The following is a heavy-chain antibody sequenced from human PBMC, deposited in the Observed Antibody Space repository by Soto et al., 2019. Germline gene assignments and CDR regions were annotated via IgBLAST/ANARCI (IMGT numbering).Heavy chain of an antibody. J-gene: IGHJ6*03. Sequence: SETLSLTCAVYGGSFSGYYWSWIRQPPGKGLEWIGEINHSGSTNYNPSLKSRVTISVDTSKNQFSLKLGSVTAADTAVYYCARGTYYYGSGSYYTDYYYYYMDVWGKGTTVTVSS. V-gene: IGHV4-34*01. D-gene: IGHD3-10*01. CDR2: INHSGST. CDR1: GGSFSGYY. CDR3: ARGTYYYGSGSYYTDYYYYYMDV.